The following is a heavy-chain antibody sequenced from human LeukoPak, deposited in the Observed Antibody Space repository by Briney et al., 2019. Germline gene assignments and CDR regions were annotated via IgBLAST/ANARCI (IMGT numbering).Heavy chain of an antibody. D-gene: IGHD3-16*02. CDR2: IYTSGST. CDR3: ARDPQGDYVWGSYL. Sequence: PSETLSLTCTVSGGSISSGSYYWSWIRQPAGKGLEWIGRIYTSGSTNYNPSLKSRVTISVDTSKNQFSLKLSSVTAADTAVYYCARDPQGDYVWGSYLWGQGTLATVSS. CDR1: GGSISSGSYY. J-gene: IGHJ4*02. V-gene: IGHV4-61*02.